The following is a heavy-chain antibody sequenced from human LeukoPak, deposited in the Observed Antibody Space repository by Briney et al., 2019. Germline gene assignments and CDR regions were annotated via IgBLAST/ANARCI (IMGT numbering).Heavy chain of an antibody. CDR1: GGTFSSYA. CDR2: IIPIFGTA. Sequence: GASVKVSXKASGGTFSSYAISWVRQAPGQGLEWMGRIIPIFGTANYAQKFQGRVTITADKSTSTAYMELSSLRSEDTAVYYCAREGAYCSSTSCYTGEESAFDPWGQGTLVTVSS. J-gene: IGHJ5*02. V-gene: IGHV1-69*06. D-gene: IGHD2-2*02. CDR3: AREGAYCSSTSCYTGEESAFDP.